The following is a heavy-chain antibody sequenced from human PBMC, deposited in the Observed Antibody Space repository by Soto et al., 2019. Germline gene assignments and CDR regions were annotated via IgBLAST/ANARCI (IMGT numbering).Heavy chain of an antibody. Sequence: SETLSLTCTVSGGSISSGDYYWSWIRQPPGKGLEWIGYIYYSGSTYYNPPLKSRVTISVDTSKNQFSLKLSSVTAADTAVYYCARGALDSSGYYADPFDYWGQGTLVTVSS. J-gene: IGHJ4*02. CDR3: ARGALDSSGYYADPFDY. CDR1: GGSISSGDYY. D-gene: IGHD3-22*01. CDR2: IYYSGST. V-gene: IGHV4-30-4*01.